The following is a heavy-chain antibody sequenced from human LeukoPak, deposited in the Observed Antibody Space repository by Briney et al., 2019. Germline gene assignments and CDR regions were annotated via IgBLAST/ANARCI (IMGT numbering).Heavy chain of an antibody. J-gene: IGHJ4*02. CDR2: IKQDGSEE. CDR3: AKAIWVAATSSWFCLDY. D-gene: IGHD3-10*01. Sequence: GGSLRLSCATSGFTFDTYWMNWVRQAPGKGLEWVANIKQDGSEEYYVDSVKGRFTISRDNAKNSLYLQMNSLRAEDTAVYYCAKAIWVAATSSWFCLDYWGQGTLVTVSS. V-gene: IGHV3-7*01. CDR1: GFTFDTYW.